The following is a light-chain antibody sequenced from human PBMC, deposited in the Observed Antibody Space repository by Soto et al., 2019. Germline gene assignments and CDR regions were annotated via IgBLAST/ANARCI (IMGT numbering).Light chain of an antibody. CDR3: QQSYSTPLN. CDR2: DAS. Sequence: DIQMTQSPSSLSASVGDRVTISCRASQTAIGYLNWYQQKPGKAPKLLIYDASNLQRGVPSRFTGSGSGTEFSITLSSLQSEDFKTYYCQQSYSTPLNSGGGTTV. CDR1: QTAIGY. V-gene: IGKV1-39*01. J-gene: IGKJ4*01.